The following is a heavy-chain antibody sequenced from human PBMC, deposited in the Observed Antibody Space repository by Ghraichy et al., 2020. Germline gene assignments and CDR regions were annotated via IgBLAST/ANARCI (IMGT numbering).Heavy chain of an antibody. CDR2: IYYSGGT. J-gene: IGHJ4*02. Sequence: SETLSLTCTVSGGSIRTYHWNWIRQAPGKGLEWIGYIYYSGGTNYNPSLKSRVTISVDTSKNQFSLKLSSVTAADTAVYYCVGDENNFSWGYFWGQGTLVTVSS. CDR1: GGSIRTYH. V-gene: IGHV4-59*01. D-gene: IGHD3-10*01. CDR3: VGDENNFSWGYF.